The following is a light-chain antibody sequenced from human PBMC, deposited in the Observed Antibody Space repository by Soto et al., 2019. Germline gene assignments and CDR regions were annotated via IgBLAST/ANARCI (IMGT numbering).Light chain of an antibody. CDR1: QSVSSSY. Sequence: EIVLTQSPGTLSLSPGERATLSCRASQSVSSSYLAWYQQKPGQAPRLLIYGASRRATGIPDRFSGSGSGTDFTLPISRLEPEDFAVYYCQQYCSSPPYTFGQGTKLEIK. V-gene: IGKV3-20*01. CDR2: GAS. CDR3: QQYCSSPPYT. J-gene: IGKJ2*01.